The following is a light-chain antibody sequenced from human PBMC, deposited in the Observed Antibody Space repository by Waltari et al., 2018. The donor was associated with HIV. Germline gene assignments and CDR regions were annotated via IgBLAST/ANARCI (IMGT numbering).Light chain of an antibody. J-gene: IGLJ3*02. Sequence: QSVLTQPPSAPGTPGQRITISCSGSRPNVRSNNANWYQHIPRTAPKLVIYNTDQRPSGVPARFSGSKSGTSASLAISGLQSGDEAHYYCATWDADLDGPVFGGGTKVTVL. CDR3: ATWDADLDGPV. CDR1: RPNVRSNN. V-gene: IGLV1-44*01. CDR2: NTD.